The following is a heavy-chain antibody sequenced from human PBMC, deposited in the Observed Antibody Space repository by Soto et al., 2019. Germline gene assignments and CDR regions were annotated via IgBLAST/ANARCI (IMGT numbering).Heavy chain of an antibody. Sequence: GGSLRLSCAASGFTFSSYSMNWVRQAPGKGLEWVSSISSSSSYIYYADSVKGRFTISRDNAKNSLYLQMNSLRAEDTAVYYCASPFPDCDSTSCYYVYWGQGTLVTVFS. CDR1: GFTFSSYS. CDR2: ISSSSSYI. V-gene: IGHV3-21*01. D-gene: IGHD2-2*01. J-gene: IGHJ4*02. CDR3: ASPFPDCDSTSCYYVY.